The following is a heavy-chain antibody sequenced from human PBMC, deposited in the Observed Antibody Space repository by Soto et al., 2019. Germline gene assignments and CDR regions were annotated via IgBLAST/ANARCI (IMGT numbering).Heavy chain of an antibody. J-gene: IGHJ6*02. D-gene: IGHD3-22*01. CDR2: ITISGSII. V-gene: IGHV3-11*01. CDR1: GFTFSDYY. CDR3: ARDRYYYDSSAYYPYYYYGMDV. Sequence: PGGSLRLSCAASGFTFSDYYMTWIRQAPGKGQEKVSYITISGSIIYYEDSVKGSFTSSRDNAKNSLYLHMNSLTAEDTAVYYCARDRYYYDSSAYYPYYYYGMDVWGQGTTVTVSS.